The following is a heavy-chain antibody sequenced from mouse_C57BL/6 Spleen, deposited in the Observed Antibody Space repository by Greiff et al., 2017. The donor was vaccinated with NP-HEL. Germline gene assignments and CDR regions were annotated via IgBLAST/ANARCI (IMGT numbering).Heavy chain of an antibody. J-gene: IGHJ4*01. CDR2: IDPSDSYT. V-gene: IGHV1-50*01. D-gene: IGHD2-1*01. CDR1: GYTFTSYW. Sequence: VQLQQPGAELVKPGASVKLSCKASGYTFTSYWMQWVKQRPGQGLEWIGEIDPSDSYTNYNQKFKGKATLTVDTSSSTAYMQLSSLTSEDSAVYYCARGGFYYSYAMDYWGQGTSVTVSS. CDR3: ARGGFYYSYAMDY.